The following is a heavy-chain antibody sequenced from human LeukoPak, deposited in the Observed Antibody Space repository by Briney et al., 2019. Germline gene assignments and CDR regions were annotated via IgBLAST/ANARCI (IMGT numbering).Heavy chain of an antibody. CDR3: AFFSAAMTPSLGAFDI. V-gene: IGHV1-2*06. D-gene: IGHD2-2*01. CDR1: GYTFTGYY. CDR2: INPNSGGT. J-gene: IGHJ3*02. Sequence: ASVKVSCKASGYTFTGYYMYWVRQAPGQGLEWMGRINPNSGGTNYAQKFQGRVTMTRDTSISTAYMELSRLRSDDTAVYYCAFFSAAMTPSLGAFDIWGQGTMVTVSS.